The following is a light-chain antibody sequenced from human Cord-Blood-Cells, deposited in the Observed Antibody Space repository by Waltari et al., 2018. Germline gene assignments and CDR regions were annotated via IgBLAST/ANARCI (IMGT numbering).Light chain of an antibody. J-gene: IGLJ3*02. V-gene: IGLV2-23*01. CDR3: CSYAGSSGWV. CDR2: EGS. Sequence: QSALTQPASVSGSPGQSITISCTGTSSDVGSYNLVSWYQQHPGKAPKLMIYEGSKRPSGVSNRFSGSKSGNTASLTSSGLQAEDEADYYCCSYAGSSGWVFGGGTKLTVL. CDR1: SSDVGSYNL.